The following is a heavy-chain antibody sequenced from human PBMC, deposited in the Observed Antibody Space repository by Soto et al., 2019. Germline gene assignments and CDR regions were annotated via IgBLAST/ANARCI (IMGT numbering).Heavy chain of an antibody. Sequence: PGGSLRISCAASGFTFSNYAMNWVRQAPGKGLEWVSVISGSGGSTYYADSVKGRFTISRDNSKNTLYLQMNSLRAEDTAVYYCAKVMDPGQPYSQDPYYFDYWGQGTLVTVSS. CDR3: AKVMDPGQPYSQDPYYFDY. V-gene: IGHV3-23*01. D-gene: IGHD2-21*01. CDR1: GFTFSNYA. CDR2: ISGSGGST. J-gene: IGHJ4*02.